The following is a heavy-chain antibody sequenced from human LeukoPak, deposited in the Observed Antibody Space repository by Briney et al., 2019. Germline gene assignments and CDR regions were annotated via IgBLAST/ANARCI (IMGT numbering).Heavy chain of an antibody. CDR1: GYTFTGYY. J-gene: IGHJ4*02. CDR3: ARLDPRSVAPGSGYYLRLFDY. D-gene: IGHD3-22*01. Sequence: ASVKVSCKASGYTFTGYYMHWVRQAAGQGLEWMGWINPNSGGTNYAQKFQGRVTMTRDTSISTAYMELSRLRSDDTAVYYCARLDPRSVAPGSGYYLRLFDYWGQGTLVTVSS. V-gene: IGHV1-2*02. CDR2: INPNSGGT.